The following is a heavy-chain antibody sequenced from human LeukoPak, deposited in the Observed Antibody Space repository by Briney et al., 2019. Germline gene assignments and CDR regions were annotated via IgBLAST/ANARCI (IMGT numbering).Heavy chain of an antibody. Sequence: ASVKVSCKASGYTFTSYYMHWVRQAPGQGLEWMGIINPSDGSTSYAQKFQGRVTMTRDMSTSTVYMELSSLRSEDTAVYYCAREVNLDSSGYYPYYYYYMAVWGKGTTVTVSS. CDR3: AREVNLDSSGYYPYYYYYMAV. CDR1: GYTFTSYY. D-gene: IGHD3-22*01. J-gene: IGHJ6*03. CDR2: INPSDGST. V-gene: IGHV1-46*01.